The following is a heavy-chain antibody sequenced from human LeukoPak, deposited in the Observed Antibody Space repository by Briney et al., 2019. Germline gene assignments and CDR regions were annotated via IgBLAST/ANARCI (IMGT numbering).Heavy chain of an antibody. J-gene: IGHJ4*02. V-gene: IGHV1-2*02. Sequence: ASVKVSCKASGYTFTGYYMHWVRQAPGQRLEWMGWINPNSGGTNYAQKFQGRVTMTRDTSISTAYMELSRLRSDDTAVYYCERDRRLVEDFDYWGQGTLVTVSS. D-gene: IGHD6-19*01. CDR2: INPNSGGT. CDR3: ERDRRLVEDFDY. CDR1: GYTFTGYY.